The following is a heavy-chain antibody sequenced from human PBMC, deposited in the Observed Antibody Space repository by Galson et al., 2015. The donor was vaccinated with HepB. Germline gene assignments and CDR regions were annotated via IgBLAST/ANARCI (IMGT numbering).Heavy chain of an antibody. J-gene: IGHJ6*02. Sequence: SVKVSCKASGYTFTSYYMRWVRQAPGQGLEWMGIINPSGGSTSYAQKFQGRVTMTRDTSTSTVYMELSSLRSEDTAVYYCARVQGSSWYLNYYYYYGMDVWGQGTTVTVSS. V-gene: IGHV1-46*01. CDR1: GYTFTSYY. CDR2: INPSGGST. CDR3: ARVQGSSWYLNYYYYYGMDV. D-gene: IGHD6-13*01.